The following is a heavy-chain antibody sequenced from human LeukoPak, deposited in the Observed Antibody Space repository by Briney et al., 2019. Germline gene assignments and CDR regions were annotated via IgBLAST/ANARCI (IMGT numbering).Heavy chain of an antibody. CDR2: IYSGGST. CDR1: GFTVSSNY. CDR3: ARGASSGWYGNY. V-gene: IGHV3-53*01. J-gene: IGHJ4*02. Sequence: GGSLRLSCSASGFTVSSNYMSWVRQAPGKGLQWVSVIYSGGSTYSADSVKGRFTISRNRSKNTLYLQMNSLKAEDTAVYYCARGASSGWYGNYWGQGTLVTVSS. D-gene: IGHD6-19*01.